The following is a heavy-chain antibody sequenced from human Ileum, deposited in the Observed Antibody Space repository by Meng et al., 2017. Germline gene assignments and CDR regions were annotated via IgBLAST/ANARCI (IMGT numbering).Heavy chain of an antibody. Sequence: QVQLEQWGAGLLKPSETLSPTCAIGGGSFSTFYWSWIRQPPGKGLEWIGEISRSGTTNYNPSLKSRVTISVDTSKNQFSLTVTSVTAADSALYYCARSGVTTVTYLDWGQGTLVTVSS. J-gene: IGHJ4*02. D-gene: IGHD4-11*01. CDR1: GGSFSTFY. CDR3: ARSGVTTVTYLD. V-gene: IGHV4-34*01. CDR2: ISRSGTT.